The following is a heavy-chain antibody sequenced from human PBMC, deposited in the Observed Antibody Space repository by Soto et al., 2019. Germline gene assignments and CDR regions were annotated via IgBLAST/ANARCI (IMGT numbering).Heavy chain of an antibody. CDR2: IYYSGST. Sequence: SETLSLTCTVSGGSISSYYWSWIRQPPGKGLEWFGYIYYSGSTYYNPSLKSRVTISVDTSKNQFSLKLSSVTAADTAVYYCARVGTLKQQLVPDTIYYYGMDVWGQGTTVTVSS. CDR3: ARVGTLKQQLVPDTIYYYGMDV. V-gene: IGHV4-59*01. CDR1: GGSISSYY. J-gene: IGHJ6*02. D-gene: IGHD6-13*01.